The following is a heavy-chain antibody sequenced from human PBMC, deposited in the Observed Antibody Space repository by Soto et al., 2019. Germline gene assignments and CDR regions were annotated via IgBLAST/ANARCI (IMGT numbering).Heavy chain of an antibody. CDR1: GGSISSGGYY. CDR2: IYYSGST. CDR3: ARENGDYGYYYYGMDV. J-gene: IGHJ6*02. Sequence: LSLTCTVSGGSISSGGYYWSWIRQHPGKGLEWIGYIYYSGSTYYNPSLKSRVTISVDTSKNQFSLKLSSVTAADTAVYYCARENGDYGYYYYGMDVWGQGTTVTVSS. V-gene: IGHV4-31*03. D-gene: IGHD4-17*01.